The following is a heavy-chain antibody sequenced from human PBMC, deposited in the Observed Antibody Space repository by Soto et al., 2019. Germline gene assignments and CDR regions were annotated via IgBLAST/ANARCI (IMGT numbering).Heavy chain of an antibody. CDR1: GYSISSGYY. CDR3: ARDNPLYYYDTSGYYWGYFDY. D-gene: IGHD3-22*01. Sequence: SETLSLTCAVSGYSISSGYYWGWIRQTPGKGLEWIASIYHSGSTYYNPSLKSRVTISVDTSKNQFSLRLSSVTAADTAVYYCARDNPLYYYDTSGYYWGYFDYWGQGTLVTVSS. V-gene: IGHV4-38-2*02. CDR2: IYHSGST. J-gene: IGHJ4*02.